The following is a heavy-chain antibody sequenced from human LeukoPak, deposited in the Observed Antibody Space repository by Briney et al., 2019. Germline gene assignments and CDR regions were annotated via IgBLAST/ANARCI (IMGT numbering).Heavy chain of an antibody. V-gene: IGHV3-48*03. Sequence: PGGSLRLSCAASGFTFSSYEMNWVRQAPGKGLEWVSYISSNGSTIYYADSVKGRFTISRDNAKNSLYLQMNSLRAEDTAVYYCARDCSSTSCHGLPYFDYWGQGTLVTVSS. D-gene: IGHD2-2*01. CDR3: ARDCSSTSCHGLPYFDY. J-gene: IGHJ4*02. CDR1: GFTFSSYE. CDR2: ISSNGSTI.